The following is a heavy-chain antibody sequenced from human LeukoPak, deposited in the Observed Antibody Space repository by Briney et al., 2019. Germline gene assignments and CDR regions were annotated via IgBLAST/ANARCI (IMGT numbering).Heavy chain of an antibody. CDR1: GFTVSSYY. Sequence: QPGGSLRLSCAASGFTVSSYYINWVRQAPGKGLEWVSVIYGGDSTYNADSVKGRFTISRDNSKNTLYLQMNSLRPEDTAMYYCARGAPHFDFWGQGTLVTVSS. J-gene: IGHJ4*02. CDR3: ARGAPHFDF. CDR2: IYGGDST. V-gene: IGHV3-66*02.